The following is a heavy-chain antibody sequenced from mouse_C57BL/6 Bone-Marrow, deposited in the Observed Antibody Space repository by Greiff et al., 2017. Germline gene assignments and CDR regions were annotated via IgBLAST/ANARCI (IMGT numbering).Heavy chain of an antibody. CDR1: GYTFTSYW. V-gene: IGHV1-69*01. Sequence: QVQLQQPGAELVMPGASVKLSCKASGYTFTSYWMHWVKQRPGQGLEWIGEIDPSDSYTNYNQKFKGKSTLTVDKSSSTAYMQLSSLTSEDSAVYYCARGGVVALYGYFDVWGTGTTVTVSS. J-gene: IGHJ1*03. CDR3: ARGGVVALYGYFDV. CDR2: IDPSDSYT. D-gene: IGHD1-1*01.